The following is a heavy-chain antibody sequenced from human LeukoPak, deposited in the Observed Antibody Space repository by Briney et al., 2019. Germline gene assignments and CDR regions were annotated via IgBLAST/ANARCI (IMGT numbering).Heavy chain of an antibody. CDR1: GYTFTSYA. V-gene: IGHV7-4-1*02. CDR3: ARGSGDYEGSYYFDY. CDR2: INTNTGNP. J-gene: IGHJ4*02. Sequence: GASVKVSCKASGYTFTSYAMHWVRQAPGQGLEWMGWINTNTGNPTYAQGVTGRFVFSLDTSVSTAYLQISSLKAEDTAVYYCARGSGDYEGSYYFDYWGQGTLVTVSS. D-gene: IGHD4-17*01.